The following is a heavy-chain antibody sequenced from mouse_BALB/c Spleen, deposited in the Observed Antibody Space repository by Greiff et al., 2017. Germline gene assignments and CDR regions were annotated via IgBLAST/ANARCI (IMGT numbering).Heavy chain of an antibody. CDR1: GYTFTDYE. V-gene: IGHV1-15*01. CDR2: IDPETGGT. CDR3: TTEVYNGRRERKYYLDY. J-gene: IGHJ2*01. D-gene: IGHD1-1*01. Sequence: QVQLQQSGAELVRPGASVTLSCKASGYTFTDYEMHWVKQTPVHGLEWIGAIDPETGGTAYNQKFKGKATLTADKSSSTAYMELRSLTSEDSAVYYWTTEVYNGRRERKYYLDYWGQGTTLTVSS.